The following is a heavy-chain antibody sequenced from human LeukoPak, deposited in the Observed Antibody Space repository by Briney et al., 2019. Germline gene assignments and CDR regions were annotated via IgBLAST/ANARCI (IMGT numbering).Heavy chain of an antibody. CDR1: GGSISSGSYY. V-gene: IGHV4-61*02. D-gene: IGHD6-13*01. Sequence: NPSETLSLTCTVSGGSISSGSYYWRWIRQPAGKGLEWIGRIYTSGSTNYNPSLKSRVTISVDTSKNQFSLKLSSVTAADTAVYYCARLGYSSPGGFDPWGQGTLVTVSS. CDR3: ARLGYSSPGGFDP. J-gene: IGHJ5*02. CDR2: IYTSGST.